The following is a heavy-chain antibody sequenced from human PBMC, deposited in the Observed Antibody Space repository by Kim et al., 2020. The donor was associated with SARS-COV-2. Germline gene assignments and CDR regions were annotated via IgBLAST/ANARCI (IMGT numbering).Heavy chain of an antibody. J-gene: IGHJ3*02. V-gene: IGHV3-48*03. CDR1: GFTFSSYE. CDR2: ISSSGSTI. CDR3: WGTTKALDI. Sequence: GGSLRLSCAASGFTFSSYEMNWVRQAPGKGLEWVSYISSSGSTIYYADSVKGRFTISRDNAKNSLYLQMNSLRAEDTAVYYCWGTTKALDIWGQGTMVTVSS. D-gene: IGHD3-16*01.